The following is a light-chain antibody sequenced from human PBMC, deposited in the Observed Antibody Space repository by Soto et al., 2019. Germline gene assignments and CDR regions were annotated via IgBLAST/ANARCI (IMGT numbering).Light chain of an antibody. CDR1: QGISSY. V-gene: IGKV1-8*01. CDR3: QQYNTYST. J-gene: IGKJ5*01. CDR2: DAS. Sequence: AIRMTQSPSSFSASTGDRVTITFRASQGISSYLAWYQQKPGKAPKLLIYDASSLESGVPSRFSGSGSGTEFTLTISSLQPDDFATYYCQQYNTYSTFGQGTRLE.